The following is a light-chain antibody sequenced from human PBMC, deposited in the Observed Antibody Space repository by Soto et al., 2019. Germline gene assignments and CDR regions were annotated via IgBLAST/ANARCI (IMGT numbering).Light chain of an antibody. CDR3: SSSAGNNNLM. V-gene: IGLV2-8*01. J-gene: IGLJ3*02. Sequence: QSALTQPPSASGSPGQSVTISCTGTSRDIGNYHYVSWYQQHPGKAPKLIIYEGSERPSGVSDRFSGSKSGNTASLTVSGLQADYEAEYYCSSSAGNNNLMFGGGTKVTVL. CDR1: SRDIGNYHY. CDR2: EGS.